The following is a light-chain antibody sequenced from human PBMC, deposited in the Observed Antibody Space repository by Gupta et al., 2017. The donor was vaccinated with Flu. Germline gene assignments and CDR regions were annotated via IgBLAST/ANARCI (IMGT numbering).Light chain of an antibody. CDR2: EVS. J-gene: IGKJ5*01. V-gene: IGKV2-30*02. Sequence: DVVMTKSPLSLPVTLGQPASISCRSSQSLVHSDGRTYLHWIQQRPGQSPRRLIYEVSNRDSGVPDRFSGSGSVTDFTLKSSRGEAEDAGVYYVTQGKRSVTFGQGTPVEIE. CDR1: QSLVHSDGRTY. CDR3: TQGKRSVT.